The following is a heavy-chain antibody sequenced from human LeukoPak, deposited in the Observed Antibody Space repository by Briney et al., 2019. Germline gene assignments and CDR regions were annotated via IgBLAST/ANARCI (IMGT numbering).Heavy chain of an antibody. CDR2: ITGNGGST. Sequence: PGGSLRLSCAASGFTFSSYAMHWVRQAPGKGPEYISAITGNGGSTYYANSVKGRFTISRDNSKNTLYLQMGSLRAEDMAVYYCARGSGGSYPPSDFDYWSRGTLVTVSS. V-gene: IGHV3-64*01. CDR3: ARGSGGSYPPSDFDY. J-gene: IGHJ4*02. CDR1: GFTFSSYA. D-gene: IGHD1-26*01.